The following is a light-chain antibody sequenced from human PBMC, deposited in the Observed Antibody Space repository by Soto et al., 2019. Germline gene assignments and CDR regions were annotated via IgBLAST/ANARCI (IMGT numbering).Light chain of an antibody. J-gene: IGKJ3*01. Sequence: IQLTQSPSSLSASVGDRVTITCRASQGISSYLAWYQQKPGKAPQLLIYAASTFQSGDPSRFSGSGSGTDFTLTISSLQPEAVATYYDQQLNSYPRTFGHGTKVDIK. CDR2: AAS. CDR3: QQLNSYPRT. V-gene: IGKV1-9*01. CDR1: QGISSY.